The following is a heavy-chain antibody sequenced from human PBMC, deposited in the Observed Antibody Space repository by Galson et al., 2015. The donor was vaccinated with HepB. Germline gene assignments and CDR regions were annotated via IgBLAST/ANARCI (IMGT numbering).Heavy chain of an antibody. V-gene: IGHV1-2*06. Sequence: SVKVSCKASGYTFTGYYMHWVRQAPGQGLEWMGRINPNSGGTNYAQKFQGRVTMTRDTSISTAYMELSRLRSDDTAVYYCARDQSRVVRGVTPIDYWGQGTLVTVSS. D-gene: IGHD3-10*01. CDR3: ARDQSRVVRGVTPIDY. CDR1: GYTFTGYY. J-gene: IGHJ4*02. CDR2: INPNSGGT.